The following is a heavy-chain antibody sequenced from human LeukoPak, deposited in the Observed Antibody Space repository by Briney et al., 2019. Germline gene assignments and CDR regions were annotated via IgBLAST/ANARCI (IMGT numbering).Heavy chain of an antibody. CDR2: IKQDGSEK. Sequence: EPGGSLRLSCAASGFTFSRYWMSWVRQAPGKGLEGVVNIKQDGSEKYYVDSVNGRFTISRDNAKNSLYLQMNSLRAEDTAVYYCARLLVYGGGGEAFDYWGQGILVTVSS. D-gene: IGHD1-26*01. J-gene: IGHJ4*02. V-gene: IGHV3-7*01. CDR1: GFTFSRYW. CDR3: ARLLVYGGGGEAFDY.